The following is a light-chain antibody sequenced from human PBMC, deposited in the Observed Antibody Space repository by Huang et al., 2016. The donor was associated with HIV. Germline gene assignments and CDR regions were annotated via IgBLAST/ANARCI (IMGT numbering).Light chain of an antibody. Sequence: DIQMTQSPSILSASVGDRVTINCRASQNINVWVAWYQQKPGKAPKVLVYKASNLESGVTSRFSGTGSGTEFTLTISSLQPDEFAIYYCQHYNSYSRTFGQGTRLDVK. CDR3: QHYNSYSRT. J-gene: IGKJ2*01. V-gene: IGKV1-5*03. CDR2: KAS. CDR1: QNINVW.